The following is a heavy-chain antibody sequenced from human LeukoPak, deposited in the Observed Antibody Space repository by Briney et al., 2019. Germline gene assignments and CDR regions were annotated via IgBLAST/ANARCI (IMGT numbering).Heavy chain of an antibody. CDR2: IYYSGST. CDR3: ASVRSETDYYYYYMDV. Sequence: SQTLSLTCTVSGGSISSGGYYWGWIRQHPGKGLEWIVYIYYSGSTYYNPSLKSRVTISVDTSKNQFSLKLSSVTAADTAVYYCASVRSETDYYYYYMDVWGKGTTVTVSS. D-gene: IGHD3-10*01. J-gene: IGHJ6*03. CDR1: GGSISSGGYY. V-gene: IGHV4-31*03.